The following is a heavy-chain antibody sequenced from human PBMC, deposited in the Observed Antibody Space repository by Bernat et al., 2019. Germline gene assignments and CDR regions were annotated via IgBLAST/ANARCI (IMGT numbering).Heavy chain of an antibody. D-gene: IGHD2-15*01. J-gene: IGHJ5*02. CDR2: IGTAGDT. Sequence: EVQLVESGGGLVQPGGSLRLSCAASGFTFSSYDIHWVRQATGKGLEWVSAIGTAGDTYYPGSVKGRFTISRENAKNSLYLQMNSLRAGDTAVYYCARESGYCSGGSCYSWFDPWGQGTPVTVSS. CDR3: ARESGYCSGGSCYSWFDP. CDR1: GFTFSSYD. V-gene: IGHV3-13*04.